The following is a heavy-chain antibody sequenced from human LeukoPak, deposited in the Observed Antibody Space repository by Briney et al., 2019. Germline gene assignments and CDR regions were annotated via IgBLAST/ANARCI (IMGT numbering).Heavy chain of an antibody. V-gene: IGHV3-53*01. CDR1: GVTVSTNY. CDR3: ARGGAGGNPFDY. D-gene: IGHD1-14*01. Sequence: GGSLRLSCAVSGVTVSTNYMTGGRQAPGKGGEWVSVIYSGGDTYYADSMKGRFTVSRDNSKNTLYLQMNSLRAEDTAVYYCARGGAGGNPFDYWGQGTLVTVSS. CDR2: IYSGGDT. J-gene: IGHJ4*02.